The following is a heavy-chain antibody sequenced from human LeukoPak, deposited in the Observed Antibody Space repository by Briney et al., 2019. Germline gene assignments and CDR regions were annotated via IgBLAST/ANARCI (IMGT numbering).Heavy chain of an antibody. CDR2: ISSGGNTI. V-gene: IGHV3-48*04. Sequence: GGSLRLSCASSGFTFSNYSMNWVRQAPGKGLEWISYISSGGNTIYYADSVKGRFTISRDNAKNSLYLQMNSLRAEDTAVYYCARDDSGYFDYWGQGTLVTVSS. CDR1: GFTFSNYS. CDR3: ARDDSGYFDY. J-gene: IGHJ4*02. D-gene: IGHD1-26*01.